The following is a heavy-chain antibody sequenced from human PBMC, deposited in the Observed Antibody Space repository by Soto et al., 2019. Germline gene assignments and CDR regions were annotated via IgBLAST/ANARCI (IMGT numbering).Heavy chain of an antibody. J-gene: IGHJ5*02. CDR1: GGSISDNF. CDR2: IHGSGST. D-gene: IGHD3-10*01. Sequence: SETLSLTCTVSGGSISDNFWTWIRQPAGKGLEWIGRIHGSGSTSYNPSLKTRLTMSVDTSNNQISLSLRSVTAADTAVYYCARDLQSATMKRGVPLAYHSFDPWGHGTLATVSS. V-gene: IGHV4-4*07. CDR3: ARDLQSATMKRGVPLAYHSFDP.